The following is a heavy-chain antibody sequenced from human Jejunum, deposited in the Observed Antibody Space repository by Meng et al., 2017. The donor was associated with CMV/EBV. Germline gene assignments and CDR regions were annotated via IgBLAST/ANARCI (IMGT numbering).Heavy chain of an antibody. Sequence: VQVVGAGGGFVQPGGSLRLSCAASGFTFSKYGMSWVRQAPGKGLEWISGRNGDGSSVYYADSVKGRFTVSRDNSKNMVFLQMNSLRAEDTAIYYCAKDRQQLANLDYWGQGTLVTVS. V-gene: IGHV3-23*04. D-gene: IGHD6-13*01. J-gene: IGHJ4*02. CDR1: GFTFSKYG. CDR3: AKDRQQLANLDY. CDR2: RNGDGSSV.